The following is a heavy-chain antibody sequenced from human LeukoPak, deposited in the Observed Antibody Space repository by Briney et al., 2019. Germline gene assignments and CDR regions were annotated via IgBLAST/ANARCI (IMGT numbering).Heavy chain of an antibody. Sequence: SQTLSLTCAISGDSVSRNTAGWNWIRQSPSRGLEWLGRTYYRSKWYSDFAPSVRNRITINPDTSKNQFSLKLNSVTAADTAMYYCAKSGGYGLIDYWGQGTLVTVSS. CDR2: TYYRSKWYS. V-gene: IGHV6-1*01. CDR3: AKSGGYGLIDY. CDR1: GDSVSRNTAG. J-gene: IGHJ4*02. D-gene: IGHD1-26*01.